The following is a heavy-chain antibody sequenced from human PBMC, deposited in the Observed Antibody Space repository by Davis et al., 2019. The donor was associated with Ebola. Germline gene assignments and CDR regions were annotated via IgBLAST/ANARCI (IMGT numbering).Heavy chain of an antibody. CDR3: ARESRRSLDY. Sequence: SVQVSCKTSGDTFRNNPLYRVRQAPGQGLEWMGGIVPIFGTSNSAQKFQGRVTITADESTTTAYMELSDLRSEDTAVYYCARESRRSLDYWGQGTLVTVSS. D-gene: IGHD6-6*01. CDR1: GDTFRNNP. V-gene: IGHV1-69*13. CDR2: IVPIFGTS. J-gene: IGHJ4*02.